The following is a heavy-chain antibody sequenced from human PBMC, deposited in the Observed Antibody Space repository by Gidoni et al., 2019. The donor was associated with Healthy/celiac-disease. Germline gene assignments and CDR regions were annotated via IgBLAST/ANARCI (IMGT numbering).Heavy chain of an antibody. CDR3: AKDFRSNTGGIDY. CDR1: GFTFDDYA. V-gene: IGHV3-9*01. Sequence: EVQLVESGGGLVQPGRSLRLSCAASGFTFDDYAMHWVRQAPGKGLEWVSGISWNSGSIGYADSVKGRFTISRDNAKNSLYLQMNSLRAEDTALYYCAKDFRSNTGGIDYWGQGTLVTVSS. CDR2: ISWNSGSI. J-gene: IGHJ4*02. D-gene: IGHD3-16*01.